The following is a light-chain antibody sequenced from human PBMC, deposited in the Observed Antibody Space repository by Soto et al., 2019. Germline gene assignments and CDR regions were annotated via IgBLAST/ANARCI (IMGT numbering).Light chain of an antibody. CDR2: DAS. J-gene: IGKJ1*01. CDR1: QSISSY. Sequence: TVLTQSPATLSLSPGERATLSCRASQSISSYLAWYQQKPGQAPRLLIYDASNRATGIPARFSGSGSGTDFTLTISRLEAEDFAVYCCQQYGSSGTFGQGTKVDIK. CDR3: QQYGSSGT. V-gene: IGKV3-11*01.